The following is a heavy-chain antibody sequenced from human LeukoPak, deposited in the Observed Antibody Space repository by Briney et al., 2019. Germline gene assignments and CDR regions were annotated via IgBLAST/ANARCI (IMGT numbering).Heavy chain of an antibody. J-gene: IGHJ3*02. CDR1: GGSISSCY. V-gene: IGHV4-4*07. D-gene: IGHD3-10*01. Sequence: SETLSLTCTVSGGSISSCYWSWIRQPAGKGLEWIGRIYTSGSTNYNPSLKSRVTMSVDTSKNQFSLKLSSVTAADTAVYYCASTTHKAYYYGSGSHAFDIWGQGTMVTVSS. CDR3: ASTTHKAYYYGSGSHAFDI. CDR2: IYTSGST.